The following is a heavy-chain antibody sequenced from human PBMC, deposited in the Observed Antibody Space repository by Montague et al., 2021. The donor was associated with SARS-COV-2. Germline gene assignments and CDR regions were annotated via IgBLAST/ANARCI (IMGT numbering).Heavy chain of an antibody. Sequence: SLRLSCAASGFTVSSNYMSWVRQAPGKRLEWVSVIYSGGSAYYADSVKGRFTISRDNSKSTLYLQMNSLRAEDTAVYYRAGVMVPPLYWGQGTLVTVSS. V-gene: IGHV3-66*01. CDR2: IYSGGSA. CDR3: AGVMVPPLY. D-gene: IGHD2/OR15-2a*01. J-gene: IGHJ4*02. CDR1: GFTVSSNY.